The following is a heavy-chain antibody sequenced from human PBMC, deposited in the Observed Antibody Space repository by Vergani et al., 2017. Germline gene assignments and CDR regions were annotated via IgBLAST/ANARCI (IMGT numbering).Heavy chain of an antibody. CDR1: GYTFTSYD. V-gene: IGHV1-8*03. CDR3: AGNPSNGGVFDP. CDR2: MNPNSGDT. D-gene: IGHD3-3*01. Sequence: QVQLVQSGAEVKKPGASVEVSCKASGYTFTSYDINWVRQAPGQGLEWMGWMNPNSGDTGYAQKFQGRVTITRNTAISTAYMELSSLRSEDTAVYYCAGNPSNGGVFDPWGQGTLVIVSS. J-gene: IGHJ5*02.